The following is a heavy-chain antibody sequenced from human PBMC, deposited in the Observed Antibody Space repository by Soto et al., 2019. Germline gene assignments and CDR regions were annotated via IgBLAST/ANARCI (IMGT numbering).Heavy chain of an antibody. CDR3: ARGSTVTQDNFDY. Sequence: ASLKVSCKASGYTFTSYDINWVRQATGQGLEWMGWMNPNSGNTGYAQKFQGRVTMTRNTSISTAYMELSSLRSEDTAVYYCARGSTVTQDNFDYWGQGTLVTVSS. CDR1: GYTFTSYD. CDR2: MNPNSGNT. V-gene: IGHV1-8*01. D-gene: IGHD4-17*01. J-gene: IGHJ4*02.